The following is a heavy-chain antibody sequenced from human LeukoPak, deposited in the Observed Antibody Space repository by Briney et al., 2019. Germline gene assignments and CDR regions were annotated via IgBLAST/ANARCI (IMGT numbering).Heavy chain of an antibody. CDR2: INPNSGGT. D-gene: IGHD3-22*01. V-gene: IGHV1-2*02. CDR3: ARGYYYDSPSHGGY. J-gene: IGHJ4*02. Sequence: ASVKVSCKTSRYTFSGYYIHGVRQAPGQGLEWMGWINPNSGGTNYAQKFQGRITMTKDTSISTAYMELSSLRSDNTAVYYCARGYYYDSPSHGGYWGQGTLVTVSS. CDR1: RYTFSGYY.